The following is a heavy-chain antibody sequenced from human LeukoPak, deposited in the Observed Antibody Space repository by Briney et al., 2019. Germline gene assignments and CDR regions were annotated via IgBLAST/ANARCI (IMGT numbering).Heavy chain of an antibody. CDR3: ARGVLHWFDP. CDR1: GGSISSGGYY. V-gene: IGHV4-31*03. Sequence: SETLSLTCTVSGGSISSGGYYWSWIRQHPGKGLEWIGYIYYSGSTYYNPSLKSRVTISVDTSKNQFSLKLSSVTAAYTAVYYCARGVLHWFDPWGQGTLVTVSS. CDR2: IYYSGST. J-gene: IGHJ5*02.